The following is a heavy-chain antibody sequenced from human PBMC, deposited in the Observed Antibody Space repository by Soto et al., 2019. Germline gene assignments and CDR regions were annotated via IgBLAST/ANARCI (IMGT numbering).Heavy chain of an antibody. J-gene: IGHJ4*02. V-gene: IGHV1-2*02. D-gene: IGHD1-26*01. CDR2: IGPESGAT. Sequence: EEEKTPASVKVSCKASGYTFTGHYIHWVRQAPEQGPEWMGEIGPESGATRYAQKFQGRVTMTRDTSITTVYMELKNLSPDDTAVYYCGRGRSGQIVVFYWGQGTPVTVSS. CDR3: GRGRSGQIVVFY. CDR1: GYTFTGHY.